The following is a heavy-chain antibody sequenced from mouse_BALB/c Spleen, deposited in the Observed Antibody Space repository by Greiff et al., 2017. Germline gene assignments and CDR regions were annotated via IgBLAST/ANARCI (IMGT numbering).Heavy chain of an antibody. CDR3: ARGRTGTVYAMDY. Sequence: EVKLMESGGGLVQPGGSLRLSCATSGFTFTDYYMSWVRQPPGKALEWLGFIRNKANGYTTEYSASVKGRFTISRDNSQSILYLQMNTLRAEDSATYYCARGRTGTVYAMDYWGQGTSVTVSS. CDR1: GFTFTDYY. V-gene: IGHV7-3*02. D-gene: IGHD4-1*01. CDR2: IRNKANGYTT. J-gene: IGHJ4*01.